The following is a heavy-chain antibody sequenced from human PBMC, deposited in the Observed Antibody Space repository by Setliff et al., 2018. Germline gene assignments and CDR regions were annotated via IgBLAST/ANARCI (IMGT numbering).Heavy chain of an antibody. CDR3: ARAHRYYSDTSGYYYEQGRSAFDI. V-gene: IGHV3-20*04. D-gene: IGHD3-22*01. J-gene: IGHJ3*02. Sequence: SGGSLRLSCAASGFTFDDFGMTWVRQAPGKGPEWVSDINWNGGRIGYADPVKGRFTISRDNAKNSLYLQMNSLRVEDTALYYCARAHRYYSDTSGYYYEQGRSAFDICGQGTMVTVSS. CDR2: INWNGGRI. CDR1: GFTFDDFG.